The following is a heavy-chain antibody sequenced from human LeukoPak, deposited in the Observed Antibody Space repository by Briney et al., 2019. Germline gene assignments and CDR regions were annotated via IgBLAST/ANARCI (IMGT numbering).Heavy chain of an antibody. V-gene: IGHV1-2*02. D-gene: IGHD5-12*01. Sequence: ASVKVSCKASGYTFTASGHYIHWVRRAPGQGLEWMGWIKPNNGGTNYAQKFQGRVTMTRDTSISTAYMELNRLTSDDTAVYYCARDKYTGYETFDYWGQGTPVTVSS. CDR1: GYTFTASGHY. CDR2: IKPNNGGT. J-gene: IGHJ4*02. CDR3: ARDKYTGYETFDY.